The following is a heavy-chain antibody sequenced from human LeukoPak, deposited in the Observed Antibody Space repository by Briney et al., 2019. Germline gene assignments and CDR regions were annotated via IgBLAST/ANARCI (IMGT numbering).Heavy chain of an antibody. V-gene: IGHV3-7*03. J-gene: IGHJ4*02. CDR1: GFIFSTTW. Sequence: PGGSLRLSCAASGFIFSTTWMAWVRQAPGKGPEWVAYINHDGTGTNYLDSVKGRFTVSRDNVKNSLYLQMNSLRADDTAVYYCATTAGRTGGNSWGQGALVTVSS. CDR3: ATTAGRTGGNS. CDR2: INHDGTGT. D-gene: IGHD3-16*01.